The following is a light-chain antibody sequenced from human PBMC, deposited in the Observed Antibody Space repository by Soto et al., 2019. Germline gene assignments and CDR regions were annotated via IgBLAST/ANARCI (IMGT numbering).Light chain of an antibody. CDR3: QQYNSYSRT. CDR2: DAS. CDR1: QSISNW. V-gene: IGKV1-5*01. Sequence: RMTHSPSSLSASVSYRATITCRASQSISNWLAWYQQKPGKAPKLLIYDASSLESGVPSRFSGSGSGTEFTLTISSLQPDDFATYYCQQYNSYSRTFGQGTKVDI. J-gene: IGKJ1*01.